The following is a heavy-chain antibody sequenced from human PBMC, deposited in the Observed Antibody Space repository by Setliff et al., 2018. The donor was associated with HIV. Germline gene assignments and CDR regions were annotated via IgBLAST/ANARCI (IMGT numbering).Heavy chain of an antibody. V-gene: IGHV4-38-2*01. CDR3: ARHANTVTTVFVDYFDY. CDR1: GYSISSGYY. J-gene: IGHJ4*01. Sequence: TLSLTCAVSGYSISSGYYWGWIRQPPGKGLEWIGSIYQTGVTYYNPSLKSRVTISVDTSKNQFSLNLSSVTAADTAIYYCARHANTVTTVFVDYFDYWG. D-gene: IGHD4-17*01. CDR2: IYQTGVT.